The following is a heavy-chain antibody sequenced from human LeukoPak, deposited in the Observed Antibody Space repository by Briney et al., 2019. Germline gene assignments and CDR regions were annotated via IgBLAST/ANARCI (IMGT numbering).Heavy chain of an antibody. CDR3: ARRGSYCSSTSCYNRVHYFDY. CDR1: GYSISSGYY. D-gene: IGHD2-2*02. Sequence: SETLSLTCAVSGYSISSGYYWGWIRQPPGKGLEWIGSIYHSGSTYYNPSLKSRVTISVDTSKNQFSLKLSSVTAADTAVYYCARRGSYCSSTSCYNRVHYFDYWGQGTLVTVS. V-gene: IGHV4-38-2*01. CDR2: IYHSGST. J-gene: IGHJ4*02.